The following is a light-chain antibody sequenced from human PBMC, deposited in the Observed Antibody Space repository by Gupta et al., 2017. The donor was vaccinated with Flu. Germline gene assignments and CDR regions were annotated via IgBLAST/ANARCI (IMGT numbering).Light chain of an antibody. J-gene: IGLJ2*01. Sequence: QSALTQLASVSGSPGQLITISCTAASSDVGSYNFGSWYQQTPANPPKLMIYEGSKHPAGVANRFSGSKAGNTASLTISALQAEDEADYYCCSYACSNTLVFGGGTKLTVL. CDR1: SSDVGSYNF. CDR3: CSYACSNTLV. CDR2: EGS. V-gene: IGLV2-23*01.